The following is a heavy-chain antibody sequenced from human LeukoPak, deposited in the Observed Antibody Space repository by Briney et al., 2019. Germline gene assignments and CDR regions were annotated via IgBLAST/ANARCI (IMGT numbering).Heavy chain of an antibody. J-gene: IGHJ4*02. V-gene: IGHV3-21*01. Sequence: PGGSLRLSCAASGFTFSSYSMNWVRQAPGKGLEWVSSISSSSSYIYYADSVKGRFTTSRDNAKNSLYLQMNSLRAEDTAVYYCARDDSSGYSTLDYWGQGTLVTVSS. CDR3: ARDDSSGYSTLDY. CDR1: GFTFSSYS. CDR2: ISSSSSYI. D-gene: IGHD3-22*01.